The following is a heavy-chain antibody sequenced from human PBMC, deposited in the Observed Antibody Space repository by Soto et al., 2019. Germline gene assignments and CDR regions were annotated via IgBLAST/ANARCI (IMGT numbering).Heavy chain of an antibody. CDR3: ARDQIKRGSAGYYYYMDV. D-gene: IGHD5-12*01. CDR1: GGSISGYY. CDR2: ISYSGVT. J-gene: IGHJ6*03. Sequence: PSENLSLTCTVSGGSISGYYWSWIRQPPGKGLEWIGYISYSGVTNYNPSLKSRVTISVDTSKNQFSLKLSSVTAVDTALYYCARDQIKRGSAGYYYYMDVWGNGTTVTVSS. V-gene: IGHV4-59*01.